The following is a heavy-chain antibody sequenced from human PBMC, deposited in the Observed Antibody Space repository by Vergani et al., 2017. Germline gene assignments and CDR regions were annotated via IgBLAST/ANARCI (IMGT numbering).Heavy chain of an antibody. V-gene: IGHV4-39*02. J-gene: IGHJ4*02. D-gene: IGHD2-15*01. CDR3: ARGSCLGGSCYKPLFDY. CDR1: GGSVDSRKHY. Sequence: QVLLQESGPGLVKPSETLSLTCTVSGGSVDSRKHYWGWIRQPPGKGLEWIGTVSYSGATYYTPSLKTRVKVSLNTSENHFSLQMSSVTAADTAVYFCARGSCLGGSCYKPLFDYWGQGILVTVSS. CDR2: VSYSGAT.